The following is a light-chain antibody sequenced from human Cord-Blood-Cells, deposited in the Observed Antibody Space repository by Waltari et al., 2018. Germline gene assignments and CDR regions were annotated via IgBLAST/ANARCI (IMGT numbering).Light chain of an antibody. Sequence: QSALTQPASVSGSPGHSITISCTGTSSDVWSYNLVSWYQQHPGKAPKLMIYEGSKRPSGVSNRFSGSKSGNTASLTISGLQAEDEADYYCCSYAGSSTLVFGGGTKLTVL. J-gene: IGLJ2*01. CDR1: SSDVWSYNL. V-gene: IGLV2-23*01. CDR2: EGS. CDR3: CSYAGSSTLV.